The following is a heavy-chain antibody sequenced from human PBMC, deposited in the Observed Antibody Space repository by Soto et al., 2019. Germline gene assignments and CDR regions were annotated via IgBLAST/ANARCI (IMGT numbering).Heavy chain of an antibody. CDR2: IWYDGSNK. V-gene: IGHV3-33*01. CDR3: ARVPPYYDSRDGGDY. D-gene: IGHD3-22*01. CDR1: GFTFSSYG. J-gene: IGHJ4*02. Sequence: GGSLRLSCAASGFTFSSYGMHWVRQAPGKGLEWVAVIWYDGSNKYYADSVKGRFTISRDNAKNSLYLQMNSLRAEDTAVYYCARVPPYYDSRDGGDYWGQGTLVTVSS.